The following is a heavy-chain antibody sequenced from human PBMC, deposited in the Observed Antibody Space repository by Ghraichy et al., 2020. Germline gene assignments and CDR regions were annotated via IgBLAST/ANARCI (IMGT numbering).Heavy chain of an antibody. V-gene: IGHV2-70*01. CDR1: GFSLSTSGMC. J-gene: IGHJ6*02. CDR3: ARERYYDFWSGYLYGMDV. D-gene: IGHD3-3*01. CDR2: IDWDDDK. Sequence: SGPTLVKPTQTLTLTCTFSGFSLSTSGMCVSWIRQPPGKALEWLALIDWDDDKYYSTSLKTRLTISKDTSKNQVVLTMTNMDPVDTATYYCARERYYDFWSGYLYGMDVWGQGTTVTVSS.